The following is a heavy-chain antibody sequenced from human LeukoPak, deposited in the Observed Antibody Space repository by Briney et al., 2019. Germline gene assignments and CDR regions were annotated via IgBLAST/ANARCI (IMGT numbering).Heavy chain of an antibody. CDR3: VTGRTIFYYYMDV. D-gene: IGHD3-3*02. J-gene: IGHJ6*03. CDR1: GYTFSSYG. V-gene: IGHV1-18*01. CDR2: ISAYNGHT. Sequence: ASVKVSCKASGYTFSSYGISWVRQAPGQGLEWMGWISAYNGHTIYAQKLQGRVTMTTDTSTSTAHMELSRLRFDDTAVYYCVTGRTIFYYYMDVWGKGTTVTISS.